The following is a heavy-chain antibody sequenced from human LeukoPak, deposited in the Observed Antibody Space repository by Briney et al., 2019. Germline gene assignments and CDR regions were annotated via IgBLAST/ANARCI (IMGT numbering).Heavy chain of an antibody. V-gene: IGHV1-2*02. CDR2: INPKSGDT. Sequence: GASVKVSCKASGYTFIGYIMHWVRQAPGQGLEWMGWINPKSGDTNYAQKFQGRVTMTRDTSTSTVYMELSSLRSEDTAVYYCATEYYGSGSYLSYFDYWGQGTLVTVSS. CDR3: ATEYYGSGSYLSYFDY. J-gene: IGHJ4*02. CDR1: GYTFIGYI. D-gene: IGHD3-10*01.